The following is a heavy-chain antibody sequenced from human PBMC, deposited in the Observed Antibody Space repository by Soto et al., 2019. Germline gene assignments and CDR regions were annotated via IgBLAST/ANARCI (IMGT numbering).Heavy chain of an antibody. J-gene: IGHJ6*02. V-gene: IGHV4-30-4*02. CDR3: ARGIEGWYQGRYYYGMDV. CDR1: GGSSSSGDYY. Sequence: SETLSLTCTVSGGSSSSGDYYWSWIRQPPGKGLEWIGYIYYSGSTYYNPSLKSRVTISVDTSKNQFSLKLSSVTAADTAVYYCARGIEGWYQGRYYYGMDVWGQGTTVTVSS. CDR2: IYYSGST. D-gene: IGHD6-19*01.